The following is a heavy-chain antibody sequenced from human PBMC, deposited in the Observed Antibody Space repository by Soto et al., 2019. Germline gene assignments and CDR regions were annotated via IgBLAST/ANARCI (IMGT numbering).Heavy chain of an antibody. D-gene: IGHD1-26*01. Sequence: GGSLRLSCAASGFTFRSYGMHWVRQAPGKGLEWVAVISYDGSNKYYADSVKGRFTISRDNSKNTLYLQMNSLRAEDTAVYYCAKDRPSGSRPYYYGMDVWGQGTTVTVSS. V-gene: IGHV3-30*18. CDR2: ISYDGSNK. CDR1: GFTFRSYG. CDR3: AKDRPSGSRPYYYGMDV. J-gene: IGHJ6*02.